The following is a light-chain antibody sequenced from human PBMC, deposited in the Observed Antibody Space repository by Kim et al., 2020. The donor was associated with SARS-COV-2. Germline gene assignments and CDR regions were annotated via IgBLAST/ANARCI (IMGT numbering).Light chain of an antibody. J-gene: IGLJ3*02. Sequence: TIPCSHSTATILRIPVNWSKHFTGTAPHPLIYTYDQRPSWVPARFTGSKSGSSASLAISGLQSEVEADYYCATWEDSLNGQVFGGGSQLTVL. CDR2: TYD. CDR3: ATWEDSLNGQV. V-gene: IGLV1-44*01. CDR1: TATILRIP.